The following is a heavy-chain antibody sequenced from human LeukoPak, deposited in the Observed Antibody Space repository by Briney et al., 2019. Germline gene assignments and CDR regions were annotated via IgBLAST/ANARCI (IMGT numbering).Heavy chain of an antibody. CDR3: ARTYRYGSFPVYHYYMDV. J-gene: IGHJ6*03. CDR1: AGSISGFF. V-gene: IGHV4-59*01. Sequence: PSETPSLTCTVSAGSISGFFWSWIRQPPGKGLEWIGYISYSGSTNYNPSLKSRVTISSDTSKNQVSLKLSSVTAADTAVYYCARTYRYGSFPVYHYYMDVWGKGTTVTVSS. D-gene: IGHD5-18*01. CDR2: ISYSGST.